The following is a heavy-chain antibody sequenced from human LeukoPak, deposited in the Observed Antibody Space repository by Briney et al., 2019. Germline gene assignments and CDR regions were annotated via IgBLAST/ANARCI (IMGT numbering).Heavy chain of an antibody. CDR2: INPNSGGT. CDR1: GYTFTSYG. D-gene: IGHD3-10*01. V-gene: IGHV1-2*02. Sequence: GASVKVSCKASGYTFTSYGISWVRQAPGQGLEWMGWINPNSGGTNYAQKFQGRVTMTRDTSISTAYMELSRLRSDDTAVYYCARDDLFGELSNWFDPWGQGTLVTVSS. CDR3: ARDDLFGELSNWFDP. J-gene: IGHJ5*02.